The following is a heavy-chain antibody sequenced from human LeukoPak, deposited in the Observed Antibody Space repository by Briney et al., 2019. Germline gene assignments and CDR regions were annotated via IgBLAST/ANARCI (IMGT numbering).Heavy chain of an antibody. CDR3: TKESYYPRSPSYYFDH. CDR1: GFTVSSNY. Sequence: GGSLRLSCAASGFTVSSNYMSWVRQAPGKGLEWVSVIYSGGSTYYADSVKGRFTISRDNSKNTLYLQMNSLRAEDTAVYYCTKESYYPRSPSYYFDHWGQGTLVTVSS. J-gene: IGHJ4*02. CDR2: IYSGGST. V-gene: IGHV3-53*01. D-gene: IGHD3-10*01.